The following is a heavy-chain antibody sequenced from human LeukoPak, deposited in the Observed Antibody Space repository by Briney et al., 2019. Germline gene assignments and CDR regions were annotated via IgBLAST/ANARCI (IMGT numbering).Heavy chain of an antibody. CDR2: LSSSGTT. V-gene: IGHV4-4*07. D-gene: IGHD3-3*01. CDR1: GGSISTYY. CDR3: AREVSGSDYYRAYDY. Sequence: SETLSLTCTVSGGSISTYYWSWIRQPAGKGLEWIGRLSSSGTTNYNTSLKSRVTMLVDTSTNQLSLNLTSVTAADTAVYYCAREVSGSDYYRAYDYWGQGTLVTVSS. J-gene: IGHJ4*02.